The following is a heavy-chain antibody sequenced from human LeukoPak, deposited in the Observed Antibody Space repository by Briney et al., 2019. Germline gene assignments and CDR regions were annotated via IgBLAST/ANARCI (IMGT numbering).Heavy chain of an antibody. CDR3: ARDITYSYVRHNWFDP. CDR2: ISAYNGNT. J-gene: IGHJ5*02. Sequence: GASVKVSCKASGYTFTSYGISRVRQAPGQGLEWMGWISAYNGNTNYAQKLQGRVTMTTDTSTSTAYMELRSLRSDDTAVYYCARDITYSYVRHNWFDPWGQGTLVTVSS. CDR1: GYTFTSYG. V-gene: IGHV1-18*01. D-gene: IGHD5-18*01.